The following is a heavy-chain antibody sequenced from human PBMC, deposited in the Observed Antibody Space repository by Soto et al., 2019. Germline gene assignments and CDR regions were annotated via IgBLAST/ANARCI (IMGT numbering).Heavy chain of an antibody. CDR3: ARAGRRYSSGWYEDY. J-gene: IGHJ4*02. V-gene: IGHV4-59*01. CDR1: GGSISSYY. Sequence: QVQLQESGPGLVKPSETLSLTCTVSGGSISSYYWSWIRQPPGKGLEWIGYIYYSGSTNYNPSLKIRVTLSVDTSKNQFSLKLSSVTAADTAVYYCARAGRRYSSGWYEDYWGQGTLVTVSS. D-gene: IGHD6-19*01. CDR2: IYYSGST.